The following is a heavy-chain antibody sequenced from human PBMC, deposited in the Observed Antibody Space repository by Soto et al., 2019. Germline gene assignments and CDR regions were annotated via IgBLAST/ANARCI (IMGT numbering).Heavy chain of an antibody. J-gene: IGHJ4*02. CDR3: ARVEYSGSYYFDY. Sequence: EVQLVESGGGLVQPGGSLRLSCAASGFTFSDHYMDWVRQAPGKGLEWVGRTRNKANSYATEYAASVKGKFTITRDASKNSLYLQMNSLKTEDTALYYCARVEYSGSYYFDYWGQGTLVTVSS. D-gene: IGHD1-26*01. CDR2: TRNKANSYAT. V-gene: IGHV3-72*01. CDR1: GFTFSDHY.